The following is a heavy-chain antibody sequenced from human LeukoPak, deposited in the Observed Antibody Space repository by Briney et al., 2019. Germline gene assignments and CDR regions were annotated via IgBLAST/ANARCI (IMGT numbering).Heavy chain of an antibody. V-gene: IGHV2-5*02. CDR1: GFSLSTRAVG. Sequence: SGPTLVNPTQTLTLTCTFSGFSLSTRAVGVGWIRQPPGKALEWLALIYWDDGKRYSPSLKSRLTITKDTSKNQVVLTMTNMDPVDTGTYYCAHRPPYATSPTFDYWGQGTLVTVSS. J-gene: IGHJ4*02. CDR2: IYWDDGK. D-gene: IGHD4-17*01. CDR3: AHRPPYATSPTFDY.